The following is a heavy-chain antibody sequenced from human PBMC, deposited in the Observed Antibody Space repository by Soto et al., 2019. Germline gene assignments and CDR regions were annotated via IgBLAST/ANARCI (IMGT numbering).Heavy chain of an antibody. J-gene: IGHJ4*02. CDR2: IRSKAYGGTT. D-gene: IGHD5-18*01. CDR1: GFTFGDYG. CDR3: TRSGDSKFSFDY. Sequence: PGGSLRLSCTTSGFTFGDYGMSWFRQAPGKGLEWIGFIRSKAYGGTTEYAASVKGRFIISRDDSKSIAYLQMNSLKTEDTAVYYCTRSGDSKFSFDYWGQGTLVTVSS. V-gene: IGHV3-49*03.